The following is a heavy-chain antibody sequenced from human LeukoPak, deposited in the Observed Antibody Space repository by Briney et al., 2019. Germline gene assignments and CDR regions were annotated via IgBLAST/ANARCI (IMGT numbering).Heavy chain of an antibody. J-gene: IGHJ4*02. CDR1: GYTFTSYY. CDR3: ARAVAGTHYYFDY. Sequence: ASVKVSCKASGYTFTSYYMHWVRQAPGQGLEWMGVINPSGGSTNYAQKFQGRVTMTRDTSTSTVYMELSSLRSEDTAVYYCARAVAGTHYYFDYWGQGSLVTVSS. V-gene: IGHV1-46*01. D-gene: IGHD6-19*01. CDR2: INPSGGST.